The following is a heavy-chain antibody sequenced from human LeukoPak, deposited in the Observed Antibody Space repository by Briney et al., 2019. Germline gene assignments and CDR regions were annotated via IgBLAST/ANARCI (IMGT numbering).Heavy chain of an antibody. J-gene: IGHJ4*02. CDR1: GGSFSGYY. Sequence: PSETLSLTCAVYGGSFSGYYWSWIRQPPGKGLEWIGEINHSGSTNYNPSLKSRVTISVDTSKNQFSLKLSSVTAADTAVYYCARGPHSKQWLGRRTTTEFDYWGQGTLVTVSS. D-gene: IGHD6-19*01. CDR2: INHSGST. V-gene: IGHV4-34*01. CDR3: ARGPHSKQWLGRRTTTEFDY.